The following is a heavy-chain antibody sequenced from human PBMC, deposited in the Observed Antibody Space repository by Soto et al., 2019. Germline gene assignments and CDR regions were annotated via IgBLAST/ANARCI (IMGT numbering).Heavy chain of an antibody. CDR3: AKDRLAGNFDY. Sequence: GGSLRLSCAASGFTLSSSSMNWVRQAPGKGLEWVAYISVNSSSTYYADSVKGRFTISRDNSKNTLYLQMNGLRVEDTAVYYCAKDRLAGNFDYWGQGTQVTVSS. CDR1: GFTLSSSS. CDR2: ISVNSSST. V-gene: IGHV3-23*01. J-gene: IGHJ4*02.